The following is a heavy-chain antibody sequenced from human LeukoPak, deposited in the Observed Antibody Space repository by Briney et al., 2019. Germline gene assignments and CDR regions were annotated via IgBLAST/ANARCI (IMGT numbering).Heavy chain of an antibody. CDR2: IYYSGTT. V-gene: IGHV4-39*07. CDR1: GGSISSSSYY. CDR3: ARDLDYGGNSAFDY. J-gene: IGHJ4*02. D-gene: IGHD4-23*01. Sequence: SETLSLTCTVSGGSISSSSYYWGWLRQPPGKGLEWIGSIYYSGTTYYNPSLKSRVTISVDTSKNQFSLKLSSVTAADTALYYCARDLDYGGNSAFDYWGQGTLVTVSS.